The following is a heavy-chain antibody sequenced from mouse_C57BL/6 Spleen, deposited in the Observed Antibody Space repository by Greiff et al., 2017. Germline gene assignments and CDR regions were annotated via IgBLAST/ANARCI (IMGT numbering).Heavy chain of an antibody. CDR3: TRGGYGYDGAMDY. Sequence: DVMLVESGEGLVKPGGSLKLSCAASGFTFSSYAMSWVRQTPEKRLEWVAYISSGGDYIYYADTVKGRFTISRDNARNTLYLQMSSLKSEDTAMYYCTRGGYGYDGAMDYWGQGTSVTVSS. CDR2: ISSGGDYI. CDR1: GFTFSSYA. D-gene: IGHD2-2*01. V-gene: IGHV5-9-1*02. J-gene: IGHJ4*01.